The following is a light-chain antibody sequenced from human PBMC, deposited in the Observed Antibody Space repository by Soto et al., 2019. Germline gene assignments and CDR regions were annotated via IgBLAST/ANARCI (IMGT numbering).Light chain of an antibody. V-gene: IGKV3-20*01. CDR1: QGVSNNY. J-gene: IGKJ1*01. Sequence: IVITQSPATLSLSPGERATLSCSASQGVSNNYLAWYQQKPVQAPRLLIYVASNGSTGIPYRFSGSGSGTAFTLTISRLEPDDFEVYYRQQYGSSGTFGQGTKVDIK. CDR2: VAS. CDR3: QQYGSSGT.